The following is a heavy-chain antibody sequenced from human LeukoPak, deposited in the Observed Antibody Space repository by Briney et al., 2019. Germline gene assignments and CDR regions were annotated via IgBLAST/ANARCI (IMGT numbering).Heavy chain of an antibody. CDR3: ARRLFGYYYGMDV. D-gene: IGHD3-10*02. J-gene: IGHJ6*02. Sequence: PSETLSLTCAVSGGSISSSNWWSWVRQPPGKGLEWIGEIYHSGSTNYNPSLKSRVTISVGKSKNQFSLKLSSVTAADTAVYYCARRLFGYYYGMDVWGQGTTVTVSS. CDR2: IYHSGST. V-gene: IGHV4-4*02. CDR1: GGSISSSNW.